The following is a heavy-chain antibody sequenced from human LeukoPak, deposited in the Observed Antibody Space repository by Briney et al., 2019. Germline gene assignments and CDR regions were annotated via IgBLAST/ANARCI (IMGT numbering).Heavy chain of an antibody. CDR3: ARSTGVFNYYDSRGGAFDI. CDR2: IYYSGST. CDR1: GGSISSYY. J-gene: IGHJ3*02. Sequence: SETLSLTCTVSGGSISSYYWSWIRQPPGKGLEWIGYIYYSGSTNYKPSPKSRVTISVETSKNQFSLKLSSVTAADTAVYYCARSTGVFNYYDSRGGAFDIWGQGTMVTVSS. D-gene: IGHD3-22*01. V-gene: IGHV4-59*01.